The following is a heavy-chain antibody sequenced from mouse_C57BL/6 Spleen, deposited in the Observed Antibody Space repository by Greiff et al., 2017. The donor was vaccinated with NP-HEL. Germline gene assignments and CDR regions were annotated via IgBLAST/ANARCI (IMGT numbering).Heavy chain of an antibody. CDR1: GYSITSGYD. CDR2: ISYSGST. J-gene: IGHJ3*01. D-gene: IGHD2-4*01. Sequence: VQLQQSGPGMVKPSQSLSLTCTVTGYSITSGYDWHWIRHFPGNKLEWMGYISYSGSTNYNPSLKSRISITHDTSKNHFFLKLNSVTTEDTATYYCARDRYDYDGAWFAYWGQGTLVTVSA. CDR3: ARDRYDYDGAWFAY. V-gene: IGHV3-1*01.